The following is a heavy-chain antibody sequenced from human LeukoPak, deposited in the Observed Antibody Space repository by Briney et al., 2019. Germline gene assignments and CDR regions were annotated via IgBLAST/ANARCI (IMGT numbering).Heavy chain of an antibody. Sequence: SETLSLTCAVFGGSFSGYYWSWIRQSPEKGLEWIGEMSHTGATNYNPSLKSRVTVSVDTSKKQFSLNLRSVTAADTAVYYCARHESSFGDFWSGYRFDYWGQGTLVTVSS. V-gene: IGHV4-34*01. D-gene: IGHD3-3*01. CDR2: MSHTGAT. CDR1: GGSFSGYY. J-gene: IGHJ4*02. CDR3: ARHESSFGDFWSGYRFDY.